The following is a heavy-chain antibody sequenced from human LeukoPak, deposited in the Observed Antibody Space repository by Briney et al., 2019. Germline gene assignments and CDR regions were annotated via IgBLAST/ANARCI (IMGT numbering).Heavy chain of an antibody. CDR3: ARSLTMAHWFDP. V-gene: IGHV4-59*11. Sequence: SETLSLTCTVSGGSISSHYWSWIRQPPGKGLEWIGYIYYSGSTNYNPSLKSRVTISVDTSKNQFSLKLSSVTAADTAVYYCARSLTMAHWFDPWGQGTLVTVSS. CDR1: GGSISSHY. J-gene: IGHJ5*02. CDR2: IYYSGST. D-gene: IGHD3-10*01.